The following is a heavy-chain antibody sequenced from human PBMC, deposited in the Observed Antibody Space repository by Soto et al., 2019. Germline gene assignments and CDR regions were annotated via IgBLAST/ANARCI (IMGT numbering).Heavy chain of an antibody. CDR3: AKFPGGLRYFDY. J-gene: IGHJ4*02. Sequence: GGSLRLSCAASGFIFSSYWMHWVRQAPGKGLVWVSRINSDGSTTRYADSVKGRFTISRDNAKNTVYLQMNSLRAEDTAVYYCAKFPGGLRYFDYWGQGTLVTVSS. CDR1: GFIFSSYW. CDR2: INSDGSTT. V-gene: IGHV3-74*01. D-gene: IGHD3-9*01.